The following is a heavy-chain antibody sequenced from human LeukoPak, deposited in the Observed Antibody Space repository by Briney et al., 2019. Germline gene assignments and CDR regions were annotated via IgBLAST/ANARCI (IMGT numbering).Heavy chain of an antibody. D-gene: IGHD6-19*01. CDR1: GYNFTSYW. CDR3: VRHQSPGYSSGWIRSWFDP. J-gene: IGHJ5*02. V-gene: IGHV5-51*01. Sequence: GESLKISCKGSGYNFTSYWIDWVRQMPGKGLEWMGNIYPADPDVRYSPSFQGQVIISVDKSINTAYLEWISLQASDTAMYYCVRHQSPGYSSGWIRSWFDPWGQGTLVTVSS. CDR2: IYPADPDV.